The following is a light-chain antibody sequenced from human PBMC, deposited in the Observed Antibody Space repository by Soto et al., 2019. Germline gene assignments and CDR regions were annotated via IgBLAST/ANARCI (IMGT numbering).Light chain of an antibody. CDR1: ESVSSNY. V-gene: IGKV3-20*01. CDR3: HQYGTSVTWT. CDR2: AAS. Sequence: EFVLTQSPGTLSLSPGERATLSCRASESVSSNYLAWYQQKPGQAPRLLIYAASRRAAGIPDRFSGSGSGTDFSLTISRLEPEDSAVYYCHQYGTSVTWTFGQGSKVEIK. J-gene: IGKJ1*01.